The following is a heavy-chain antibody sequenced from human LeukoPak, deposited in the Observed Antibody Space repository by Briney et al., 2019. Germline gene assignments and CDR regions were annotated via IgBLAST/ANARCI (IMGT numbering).Heavy chain of an antibody. CDR2: IWYDGSNK. CDR1: GFTSSSYG. J-gene: IGHJ4*02. CDR3: ARQMATVYYFDY. D-gene: IGHD5-24*01. V-gene: IGHV3-33*01. Sequence: GGSLRLSCAASGFTSSSYGMHWVRQAPGKGLEWVAVIWYDGSNKYYADSVKGRFTISRDNSKNTLYLQMNSLRAEDTAVYYCARQMATVYYFDYWGQGTLVTVSS.